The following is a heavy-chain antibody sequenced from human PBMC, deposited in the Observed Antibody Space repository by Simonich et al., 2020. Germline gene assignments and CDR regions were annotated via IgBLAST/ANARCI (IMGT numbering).Heavy chain of an antibody. CDR3: ARDRAARYYYYYYMDV. J-gene: IGHJ6*03. CDR2: INPYSGGT. CDR1: GYTFTGYY. Sequence: QVQLVQSGAEVKKPGASVKVSCKASGYTFTGYYMHWVRQAPGQGLEWMGRINPYSGGTNYAQKVKGRVTMTRDTSISTAYMELSRLRSDDTAVYYCARDRAARYYYYYYMDVWGKGTTVTVSS. V-gene: IGHV1-2*02. D-gene: IGHD6-6*01.